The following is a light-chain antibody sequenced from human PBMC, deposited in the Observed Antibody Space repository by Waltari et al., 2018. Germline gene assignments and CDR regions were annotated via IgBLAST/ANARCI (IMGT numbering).Light chain of an antibody. Sequence: DIQMTQSPSSLSASVGDRGTITCRASQSVITYLNWYQQDPGKAPKLLIYAASSLQSGVPSRFSGSGSGTDFTLTISNLQPGDFATYYCQQSYNNPRTFGPGTKVNIK. CDR1: QSVITY. V-gene: IGKV1-39*01. J-gene: IGKJ3*01. CDR2: AAS. CDR3: QQSYNNPRT.